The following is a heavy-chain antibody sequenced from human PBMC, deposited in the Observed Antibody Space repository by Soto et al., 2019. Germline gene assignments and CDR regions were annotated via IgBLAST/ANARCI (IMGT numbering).Heavy chain of an antibody. D-gene: IGHD2-15*01. J-gene: IGHJ4*02. V-gene: IGHV1-46*01. Sequence: ASVKVSCKASGYTFTSYYMHWVRQGPGQGLEWMGIINPSDGNTSYAQKFQGRVTITSDRSVSTAYMELSSLRSEDMVVYYCATGVVDDYWGQGTLVTVSS. CDR3: ATGVVDDY. CDR2: INPSDGNT. CDR1: GYTFTSYY.